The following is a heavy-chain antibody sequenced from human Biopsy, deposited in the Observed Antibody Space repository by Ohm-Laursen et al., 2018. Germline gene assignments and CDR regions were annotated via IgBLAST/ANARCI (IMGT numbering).Heavy chain of an antibody. V-gene: IGHV4-61*08. CDR2: IYYSWTT. CDR3: ARAYFYGVGTSNYFFDS. Sequence: PSETLSLTCTVSGGSVRSPDHRWNWVRRAPGKGLEWIGNIYYSWTTFYSPSLGGRVTMDLDTSKNQFSLRLRSVTSADTAVYFCARAYFYGVGTSNYFFDSWGQGALVTVSS. J-gene: IGHJ4*02. D-gene: IGHD3-10*01. CDR1: GGSVRSPDHR.